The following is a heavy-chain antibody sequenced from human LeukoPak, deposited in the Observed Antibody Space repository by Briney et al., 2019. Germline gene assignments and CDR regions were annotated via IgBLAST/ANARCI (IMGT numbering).Heavy chain of an antibody. V-gene: IGHV3-15*01. CDR3: TTDYYDYVWGSYRQYYFDY. Sequence: GGSLRLSCAASGFTFSNAGMSWVRQAPGKGLEWVGSIKSKTDGGTTDYAAPVKGRFTISRDDSKNTLYLQMNSLKTEDTAVYYCTTDYYDYVWGSYRQYYFDYWGQGTLVTVSS. D-gene: IGHD3-16*02. CDR1: GFTFSNAG. CDR2: IKSKTDGGTT. J-gene: IGHJ4*02.